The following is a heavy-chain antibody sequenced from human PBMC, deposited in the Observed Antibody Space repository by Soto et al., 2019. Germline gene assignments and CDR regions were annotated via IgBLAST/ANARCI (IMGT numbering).Heavy chain of an antibody. J-gene: IGHJ5*02. CDR3: AREGMSSGWSHPDA. D-gene: IGHD6-19*01. CDR2: INPANGDT. CDR1: GYSFADYI. V-gene: IGHV1-3*01. Sequence: QVQLVQSGAEVKKPGASVKVSCKASGYSFADYILHWVRQAPRQSLEWLGFINPANGDTKYSQHFQGMVTITMDTHASTVYIELCSLMSEDRAMYYWAREGMSSGWSHPDACGQRTLVTV.